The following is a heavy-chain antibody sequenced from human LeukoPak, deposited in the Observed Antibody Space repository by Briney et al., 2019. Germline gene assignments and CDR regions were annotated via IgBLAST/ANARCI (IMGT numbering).Heavy chain of an antibody. D-gene: IGHD5-18*01. CDR1: GFTFDDYA. CDR3: AKDQRGYSYGPDY. J-gene: IGHJ4*02. CDR2: ISWDGGST. Sequence: TGGSLRLSCAASGFTFDDYAMHWFRQAPGKGLEWVSLISWDGGSTYYADSVKGRFTISRDNSKNSLYLQMNSLRAEDTALYYCAKDQRGYSYGPDYWGQGTLVTVSS. V-gene: IGHV3-43D*03.